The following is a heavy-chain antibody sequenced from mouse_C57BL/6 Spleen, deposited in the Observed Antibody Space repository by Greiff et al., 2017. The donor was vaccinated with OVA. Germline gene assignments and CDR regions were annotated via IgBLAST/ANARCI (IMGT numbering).Heavy chain of an antibody. CDR1: GYAFSSSW. CDR3: ATTAQRHYAMDY. J-gene: IGHJ4*01. D-gene: IGHD3-1*01. Sequence: QVQLQQSGPELVKPGASVKISCTASGYAFSSSWMNWVKQRPGKGLEWIGRIYPGDGDTNYNGKFKGKATLTADKSSSTAYMQLSSLTSEDSAVYFCATTAQRHYAMDYWGQGTSVTVSS. CDR2: IYPGDGDT. V-gene: IGHV1-82*01.